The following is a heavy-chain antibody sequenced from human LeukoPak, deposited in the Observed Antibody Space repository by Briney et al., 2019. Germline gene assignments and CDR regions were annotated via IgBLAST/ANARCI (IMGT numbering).Heavy chain of an antibody. J-gene: IGHJ4*02. V-gene: IGHV3-30-3*01. CDR1: GFTFSSYA. Sequence: GASLRLSCAASGFTFSSYAMHWVRQSPGKGLEWVAVISYDGSNKYYADSVKGRFTISRDNSKNTLYLQMNSLRAEDTAVYYCARDYRHDYGDYFDYWGQGTLVTVSS. D-gene: IGHD4-17*01. CDR2: ISYDGSNK. CDR3: ARDYRHDYGDYFDY.